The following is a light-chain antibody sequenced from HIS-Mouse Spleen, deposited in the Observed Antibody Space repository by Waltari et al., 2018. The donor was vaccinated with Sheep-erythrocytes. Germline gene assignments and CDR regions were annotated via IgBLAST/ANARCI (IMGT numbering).Light chain of an antibody. V-gene: IGLV3-10*01. J-gene: IGLJ1*01. CDR1: ALPKKY. Sequence: SYELTQPPSVSVSPGQTARITCSGDALPKKYAYWYQQKSGQAPVLVIYEVSKRPSGIPERFSGSSSGTMATLTISGAQVEDEADYYCYSTDSSGNHYVFGTGTKVTVL. CDR2: EVS. CDR3: YSTDSSGNHYV.